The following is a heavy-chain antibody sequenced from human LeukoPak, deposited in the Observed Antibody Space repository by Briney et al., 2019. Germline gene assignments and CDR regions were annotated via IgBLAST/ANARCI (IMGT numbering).Heavy chain of an antibody. CDR1: GVPIRTYY. CDR2: IYHTGST. J-gene: IGHJ4*02. D-gene: IGHD3-16*01. Sequence: SETLSLTCSVSGVPIRTYYWTWSRQPPGKGLEWIGYIYHTGSTNYNPSLKSRVTLSIDTSRSQFSLRLTSVTAADTAVYYCANYDGAPRSWGQETLVTVSS. V-gene: IGHV4-59*08. CDR3: ANYDGAPRS.